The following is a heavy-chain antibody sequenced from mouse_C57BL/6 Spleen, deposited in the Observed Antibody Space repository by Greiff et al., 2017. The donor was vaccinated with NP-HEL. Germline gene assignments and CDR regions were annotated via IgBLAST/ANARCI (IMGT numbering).Heavy chain of an antibody. V-gene: IGHV1-81*01. Sequence: QVQLQQSGAELARPGASVKLSCKASGYTITSYGISWVKQRTGQGLEWIGEIYPRSGNTYYNEKFKGKATLTADKSSSTAYMELRSLTSEDSAVYFCARWNDGYYVAYWGQGTLVTVSA. CDR3: ARWNDGYYVAY. CDR1: GYTITSYG. D-gene: IGHD2-3*01. J-gene: IGHJ3*01. CDR2: IYPRSGNT.